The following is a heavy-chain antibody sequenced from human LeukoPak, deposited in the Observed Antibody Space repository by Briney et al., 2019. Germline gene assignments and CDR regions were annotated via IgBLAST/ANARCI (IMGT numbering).Heavy chain of an antibody. CDR3: AGCRYSYGYLRYYGMDV. V-gene: IGHV4-31*03. CDR2: IYYSGST. J-gene: IGHJ6*04. Sequence: PSQTLSLTCTVSGGSISSGGYYWSWIRQHPGKGLEWIGYIYYSGSTYYNPSLKSRVTISVDTSKNQFSLKLSSVTAADTAVYYCAGCRYSYGYLRYYGMDVWGKGTTVTVSS. D-gene: IGHD5-18*01. CDR1: GGSISSGGYY.